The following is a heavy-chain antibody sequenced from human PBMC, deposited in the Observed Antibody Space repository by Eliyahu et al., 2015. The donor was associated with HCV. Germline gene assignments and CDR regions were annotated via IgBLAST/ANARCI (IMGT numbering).Heavy chain of an antibody. Sequence: QAQLVQSGGEVKQPGASVRVSCKASGHPFPKYAIHWVRQAPGQRPEWMGWINAVNGKTEYSQRFQGRVTFTGDTSASTVYMELSSLRSEDTAVYSCASWAGSTDLGGFYFDYWGQGSLITVSS. J-gene: IGHJ4*02. CDR1: GHPFPKYA. CDR2: INAVNGKT. V-gene: IGHV1-3*01. CDR3: ASWAGSTDLGGFYFDY. D-gene: IGHD1-7*01.